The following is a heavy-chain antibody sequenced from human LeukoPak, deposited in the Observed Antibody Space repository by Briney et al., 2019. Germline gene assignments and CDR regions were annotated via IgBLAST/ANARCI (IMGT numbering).Heavy chain of an antibody. CDR2: ISSSGSTI. D-gene: IGHD5-12*01. CDR3: ARENYGGYVTYYYYMDV. Sequence: PGGSLRLSCAASGFTFSSYEMNWVRQAPGKGLEWVSYISSSGSTIYYADSVKGRFTISRDNAKNSLYLQMNSLRAEDTALYHCARENYGGYVTYYYYMDVWGKGTTVTISS. V-gene: IGHV3-48*03. J-gene: IGHJ6*03. CDR1: GFTFSSYE.